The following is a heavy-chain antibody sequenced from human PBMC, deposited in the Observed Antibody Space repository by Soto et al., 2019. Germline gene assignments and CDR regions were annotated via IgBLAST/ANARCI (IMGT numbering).Heavy chain of an antibody. Sequence: SVKVSCKASGCTFSSYAIRWVRQAPGRGLEWMGGIIPIFGTANYEQKFQGRVTITADESTSTAYMELSSLRSEDKAVYYCSRDLGGEVSVAIRDGLIYGMDVWGQGTTVTVSS. V-gene: IGHV1-69*13. J-gene: IGHJ6*02. D-gene: IGHD2-2*02. CDR2: IIPIFGTA. CDR1: GCTFSSYA. CDR3: SRDLGGEVSVAIRDGLIYGMDV.